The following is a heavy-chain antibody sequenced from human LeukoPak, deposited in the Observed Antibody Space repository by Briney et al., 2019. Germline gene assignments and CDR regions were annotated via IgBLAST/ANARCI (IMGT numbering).Heavy chain of an antibody. D-gene: IGHD5-24*01. CDR1: GYSFTNYW. CDR3: ARRWEMASIHGYYYGMDV. V-gene: IGHV5-51*01. CDR2: IYPGYSDT. J-gene: IGHJ6*02. Sequence: GEALQISCEGSGYSFTNYWIGWGRQMPGKGLEWMGIIYPGYSDTRYSPSFQGQVTISVDKSLSTAYLQWSSLKASDTAIYFCARRWEMASIHGYYYGMDVWGLGTTVTVSS.